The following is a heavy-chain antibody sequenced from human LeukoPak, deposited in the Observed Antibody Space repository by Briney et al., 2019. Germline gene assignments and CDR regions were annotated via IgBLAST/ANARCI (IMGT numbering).Heavy chain of an antibody. Sequence: GGSLRLSCAAAGFTLSSYWMNWVRQAPGKWLEWVSYIISSGSTTYYAASVKGRFPISRDNTKYTLYLKMNSLRAEDKAVYYCARDPRGSGSGRRSRFFDSWGQGTLVTVSS. CDR1: GFTLSSYW. V-gene: IGHV3-48*03. J-gene: IGHJ4*02. CDR3: ARDPRGSGSGRRSRFFDS. CDR2: IISSGSTT. D-gene: IGHD2-15*01.